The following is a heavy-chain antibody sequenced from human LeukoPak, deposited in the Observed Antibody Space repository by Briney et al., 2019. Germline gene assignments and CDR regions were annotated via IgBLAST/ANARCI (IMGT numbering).Heavy chain of an antibody. D-gene: IGHD2-2*01. V-gene: IGHV1-69*04. Sequence: SVKVSCKASGGTFSSYAISWVRQAPGQGLEWMGRIIPILGIANYAQKFQGRVTITADESTTTAYLELNSLRSEDTAVYYCAICSSTWSGDRPDSWGQGSLVTVSS. J-gene: IGHJ4*02. CDR2: IIPILGIA. CDR3: AICSSTWSGDRPDS. CDR1: GGTFSSYA.